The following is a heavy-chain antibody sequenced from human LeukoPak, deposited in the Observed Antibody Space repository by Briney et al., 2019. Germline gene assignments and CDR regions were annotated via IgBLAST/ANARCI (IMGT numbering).Heavy chain of an antibody. D-gene: IGHD2-2*01. Sequence: GGSLRLSCAASGFTFSSYEMNWVRQAPGKGLEWVSYIRSSGSTIYYADSVKGRFTISRDNAKNSLYLQMNSLRAEDTAVYYCARGYCSSTSCHVLGAFDIWGQGTMVTVSS. CDR2: IRSSGSTI. J-gene: IGHJ3*02. CDR3: ARGYCSSTSCHVLGAFDI. V-gene: IGHV3-48*03. CDR1: GFTFSSYE.